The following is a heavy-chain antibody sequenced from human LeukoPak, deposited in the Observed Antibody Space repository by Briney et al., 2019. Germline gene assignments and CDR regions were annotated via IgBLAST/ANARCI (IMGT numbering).Heavy chain of an antibody. CDR3: ARQTFTGVRYFDRKFDY. J-gene: IGHJ4*02. V-gene: IGHV4-34*01. D-gene: IGHD3-9*01. CDR1: GGSFSGYY. CDR2: INHSGST. Sequence: SETLSLTCAVYGGSFSGYYWSWIRQPPGKGLEWIGEINHSGSTNYNPSLKSRVTISVDTSKNQFSLKLSSVTAADTAVYYCARQTFTGVRYFDRKFDYWGQGTLVTVSS.